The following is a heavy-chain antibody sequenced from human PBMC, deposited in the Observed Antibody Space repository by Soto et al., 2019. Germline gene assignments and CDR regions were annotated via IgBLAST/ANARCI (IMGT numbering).Heavy chain of an antibody. Sequence: QVQLVESGGGVVQPGRSLRLSCAASGFTFSSYGMHWVRQAPGKGLEWVAVISYDGSNKYYADSVKGRFTISRDNSKNTLYLQMNSLRAEDTAVYYCAKEDDYVWGSYRDYYYGMDVWGQGTTVTVSS. CDR1: GFTFSSYG. V-gene: IGHV3-30*18. CDR2: ISYDGSNK. J-gene: IGHJ6*02. D-gene: IGHD3-16*02. CDR3: AKEDDYVWGSYRDYYYGMDV.